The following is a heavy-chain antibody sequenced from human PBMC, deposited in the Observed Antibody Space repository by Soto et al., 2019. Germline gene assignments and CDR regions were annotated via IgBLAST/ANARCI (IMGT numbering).Heavy chain of an antibody. CDR3: ARASYYDFWSGFGGGYYSYYRMHV. V-gene: IGHV1-18*01. CDR1: GYTFTSYG. CDR2: ISAYNGNT. D-gene: IGHD3-3*01. Sequence: VASVKVSCKASGYTFTSYGISWVRQAPGQGLEWMGWISAYNGNTNYAQTLQGRVTMTTDTSTSTAYMELRSLRSDDTAVYYCARASYYDFWSGFGGGYYSYYRMHVRGQGT. J-gene: IGHJ6*02.